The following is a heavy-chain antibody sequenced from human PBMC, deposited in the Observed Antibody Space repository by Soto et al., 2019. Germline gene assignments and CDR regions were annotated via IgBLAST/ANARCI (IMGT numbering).Heavy chain of an antibody. CDR1: GYTFSSYG. D-gene: IGHD6-19*01. CDR2: ISVYSGKT. CDR3: ARSAMAGDYYYYGMDV. Sequence: ASVKVSCKASGYTFSSYGITWVRQAPGQGLEWMGWISVYSGKTSYAQKLQDRVTMSTDTSTSTAYMELRSLRSDDTAFYYCARSAMAGDYYYYGMDVWGRGTTVTVSS. J-gene: IGHJ6*02. V-gene: IGHV1-18*04.